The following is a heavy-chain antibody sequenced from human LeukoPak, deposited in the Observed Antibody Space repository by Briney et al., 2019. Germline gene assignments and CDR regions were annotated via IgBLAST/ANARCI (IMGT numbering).Heavy chain of an antibody. Sequence: GESLKISCKGSGYSFTTYWIGWVRQMPGKGLEWVRIIYPGDSDTRYSTSFQGQVTISADKSISTAYLQWSTLKASDTAMYYCARLLYYYGSGSQKWIDPWGQGTLVTVSS. J-gene: IGHJ5*02. CDR3: ARLLYYYGSGSQKWIDP. CDR1: GYSFTTYW. D-gene: IGHD3-10*01. CDR2: IYPGDSDT. V-gene: IGHV5-51*01.